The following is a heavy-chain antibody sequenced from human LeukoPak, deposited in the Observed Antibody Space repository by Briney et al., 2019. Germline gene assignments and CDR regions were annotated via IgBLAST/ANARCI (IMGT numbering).Heavy chain of an antibody. CDR2: IYYSGST. CDR1: GGSISSGDYY. CDR3: ARAGPLYCSSTSCYSYNWFDP. J-gene: IGHJ5*02. V-gene: IGHV4-30-4*01. Sequence: SQTLSLTCTVSGGSISSGDYYWSWIRQPPGKGLEWIGYIYYSGSTYYNPSLKSRVTISVDTSKNQFSLKLSSVTAADTAVYYCARAGPLYCSSTSCYSYNWFDPWGQGTLVTVSS. D-gene: IGHD2-2*01.